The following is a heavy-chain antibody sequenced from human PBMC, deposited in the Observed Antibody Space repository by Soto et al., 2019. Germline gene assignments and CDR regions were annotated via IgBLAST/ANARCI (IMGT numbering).Heavy chain of an antibody. V-gene: IGHV1-2*04. CDR3: ARGPVTAWDNWFDL. CDR1: GYTFIDYY. Sequence: QVQLVQSGAEVKKPGASVKVSCKTSGYTFIDYYIHWVRQAPGQGLEWMGWINANSGGTNYAQKFQGWVTLTRDTSISIAYMELNTDDTAVYYCARGPVTAWDNWFDLWGQGTLVTVSS. J-gene: IGHJ5*02. D-gene: IGHD2-21*02. CDR2: INANSGGT.